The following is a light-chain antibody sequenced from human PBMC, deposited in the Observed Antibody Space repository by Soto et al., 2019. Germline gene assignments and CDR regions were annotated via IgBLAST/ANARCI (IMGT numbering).Light chain of an antibody. CDR3: QQYNSRSPDYT. V-gene: IGKV3-15*01. CDR1: QSINSN. CDR2: DAS. Sequence: ETVMTQSPATLSLSPGERDTLSCRASQSINSNLSGYQQRPGHAPRVLIFDASTRATAVLARIIGSGAATEFFLTISSLQYEDFAVYYCQQYNSRSPDYTFGQGTKLEIK. J-gene: IGKJ2*01.